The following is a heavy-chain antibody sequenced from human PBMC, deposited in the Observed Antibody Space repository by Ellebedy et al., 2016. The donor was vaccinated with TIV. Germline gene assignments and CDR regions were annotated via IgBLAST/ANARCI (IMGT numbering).Heavy chain of an antibody. CDR1: GFTFSDYY. Sequence: GESLKISCAASGFTFSDYYMNWVRQAPGKGLEWVSSSSSSSYYIYYADSVKGRFTFSRDNAKNSLYLQMNSLRAEDTAVYYCARDLDYYYGMDVWGQGTTVTASS. CDR2: SSSSSYYI. CDR3: ARDLDYYYGMDV. V-gene: IGHV3-21*01. J-gene: IGHJ6*02.